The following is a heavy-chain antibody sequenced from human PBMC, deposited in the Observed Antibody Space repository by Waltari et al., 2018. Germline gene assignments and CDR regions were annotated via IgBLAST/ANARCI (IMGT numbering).Heavy chain of an antibody. J-gene: IGHJ4*02. V-gene: IGHV4-59*01. Sequence: QVQLQESGPGLVKPSETLSLPCTVSGGSISSYYWSWIRQPPGKGLEWIGYIYYSGSTNYNTSLKSRVTISVDTSKNQFSLKLSSVTAADTAVYYCARGGYSYDKGSYYWGQGTLVTVSS. D-gene: IGHD5-18*01. CDR2: IYYSGST. CDR3: ARGGYSYDKGSYY. CDR1: GGSISSYY.